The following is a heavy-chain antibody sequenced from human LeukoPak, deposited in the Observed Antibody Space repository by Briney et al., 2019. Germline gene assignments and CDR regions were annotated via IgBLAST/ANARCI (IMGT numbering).Heavy chain of an antibody. CDR3: ARERPGEDTFDI. CDR2: ISSSGNTI. Sequence: PGGSLRLSCAVSGFTFSSYEMNWVRQAPGKGLGWVSFISSSGNTIYYADSVKGRFIISRDNAKNSLYLQMNSLRTEDTAVYYCARERPGEDTFDIWGQGTMVTVSS. CDR1: GFTFSSYE. D-gene: IGHD7-27*01. V-gene: IGHV3-48*03. J-gene: IGHJ3*02.